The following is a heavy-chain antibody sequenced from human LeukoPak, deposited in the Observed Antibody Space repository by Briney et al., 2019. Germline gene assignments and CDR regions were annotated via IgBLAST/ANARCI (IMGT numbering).Heavy chain of an antibody. V-gene: IGHV4-61*02. D-gene: IGHD3-3*01. CDR1: GGSISSGSYY. Sequence: PSQTLSLTCTVSGGSISSGSYYWSWIRQPAGKGLEWIGRIYTSGSTNYNPSLKSRVTISVDTSKNQFSLKLSSVTAADTAVYYCASGAYDFWVKGAFDIWGQGTMVTVSS. CDR2: IYTSGST. CDR3: ASGAYDFWVKGAFDI. J-gene: IGHJ3*02.